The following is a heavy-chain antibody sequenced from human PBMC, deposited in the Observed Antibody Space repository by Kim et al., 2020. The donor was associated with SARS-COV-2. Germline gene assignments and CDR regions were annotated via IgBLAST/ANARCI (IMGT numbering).Heavy chain of an antibody. CDR2: IKQDGSEK. CDR3: ARVGSDFDWFPPHAFDI. V-gene: IGHV3-7*03. J-gene: IGHJ3*02. D-gene: IGHD3-9*01. CDR1: GFTFSSYW. Sequence: GGSLRLSCAASGFTFSSYWMSWVRQAPGKGLEWVANIKQDGSEKYYVDSVKGRFTISRDNAKNSLYLQMNSLRAEDTAVYYCARVGSDFDWFPPHAFDIWGQGTMVTVSS.